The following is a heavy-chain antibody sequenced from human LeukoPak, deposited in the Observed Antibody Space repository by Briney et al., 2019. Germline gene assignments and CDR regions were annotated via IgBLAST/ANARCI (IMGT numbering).Heavy chain of an antibody. CDR2: IIPIFGTA. J-gene: IGHJ3*02. V-gene: IGHV1-69*13. CDR3: ARSYYYGSGSYPHDAFDI. Sequence: GASVKVSCKASGGTFSSYAISWVRQAPGQGLDWMGGIIPIFGTANYAQKFQGRVTITADESTSTAYMELSSLRSEDTAVYYCARSYYYGSGSYPHDAFDIWGQGTMVTVSS. D-gene: IGHD3-10*01. CDR1: GGTFSSYA.